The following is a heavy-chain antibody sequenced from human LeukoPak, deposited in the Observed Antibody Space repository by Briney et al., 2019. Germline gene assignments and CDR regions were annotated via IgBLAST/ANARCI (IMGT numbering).Heavy chain of an antibody. V-gene: IGHV4-39*01. D-gene: IGHD3-10*01. J-gene: IGHJ5*02. Sequence: SETLSLTCTVSGGSISSSSYYWGWIRQPPGKGLEWIGSIYYSGSTYYNPSLKSRVTISVDTSKNQFSLKLSSVTAADTAVYYCARLTYGWFDPWGQGTLVTVSS. CDR2: IYYSGST. CDR1: GGSISSSSYY. CDR3: ARLTYGWFDP.